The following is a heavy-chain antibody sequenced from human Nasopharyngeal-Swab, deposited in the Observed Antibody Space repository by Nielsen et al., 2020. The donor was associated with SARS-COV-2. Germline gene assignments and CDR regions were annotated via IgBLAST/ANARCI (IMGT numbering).Heavy chain of an antibody. J-gene: IGHJ6*02. CDR1: GFTFSSYD. D-gene: IGHD1-1*01. Sequence: GESLKISCAASGFTFSSYDMHWVRQATGKGLEWASGIGTAGDTCYPGSVKGRFTISRENAKNSLYLQMNSLRAGDTAVYYCARVWNDGYNHGMDVWGQGTTVTVSS. CDR3: ARVWNDGYNHGMDV. CDR2: IGTAGDT. V-gene: IGHV3-13*01.